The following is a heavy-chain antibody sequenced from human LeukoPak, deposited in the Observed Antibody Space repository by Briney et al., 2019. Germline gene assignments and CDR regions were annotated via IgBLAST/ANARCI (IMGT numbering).Heavy chain of an antibody. CDR3: ANRTLMTVAGIGYSFDS. CDR1: GFSLSTSGVG. D-gene: IGHD6-19*01. V-gene: IGHV2-5*02. J-gene: IGHJ4*02. Sequence: SGPTLVKPTQTLTLTCTFSGFSLSTSGVGVGWIRQPPGKALEWVALIYWDDDKRYSPSLKSRLTITKDTSKDQVVLTMTNMDTVDTATYYSANRTLMTVAGIGYSFDSWGQGALGTVSS. CDR2: IYWDDDK.